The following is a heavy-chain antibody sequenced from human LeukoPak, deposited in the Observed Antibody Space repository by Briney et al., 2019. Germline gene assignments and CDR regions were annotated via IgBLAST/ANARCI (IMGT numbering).Heavy chain of an antibody. CDR1: GFTFGRYS. J-gene: IGHJ4*02. Sequence: GESLRLSCAASGFTFGRYSMNWVRQAPGKGLEWVSSISDSGTYIYYADSVKGRFTISRDNAKNLLYLQMNSLRAEDTAAYYCASLPGGYCSTTSCYRKDFDYWGQGTLVTVSS. CDR3: ASLPGGYCSTTSCYRKDFDY. CDR2: ISDSGTYI. D-gene: IGHD2-2*01. V-gene: IGHV3-21*01.